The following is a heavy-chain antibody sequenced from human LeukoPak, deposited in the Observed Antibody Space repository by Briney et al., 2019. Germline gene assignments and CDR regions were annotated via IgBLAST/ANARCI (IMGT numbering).Heavy chain of an antibody. D-gene: IGHD5-18*01. V-gene: IGHV3-7*01. CDR3: ARDLSGITGYTYGRGIDY. J-gene: IGHJ4*02. CDR2: IKKDGSEK. CDR1: GFTFSSHR. Sequence: QPGGSLRLSCAASGFTFSSHRMSWVRQAPAKGLEWVANIKKDGSEKYYVDSVKGRFTISRDNAKTSLYLQMNSLRAEDTAVYYCARDLSGITGYTYGRGIDYWGQGTLVTVSS.